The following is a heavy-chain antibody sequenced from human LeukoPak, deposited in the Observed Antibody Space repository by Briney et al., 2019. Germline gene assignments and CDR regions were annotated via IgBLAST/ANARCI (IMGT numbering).Heavy chain of an antibody. D-gene: IGHD4-23*01. CDR3: ARGTLYGGIAHNDLDY. V-gene: IGHV3-30-3*01. CDR2: ISYDGSNK. Sequence: HPGRSLRLSCAAPGFTFSSYAMHWVRQAPGKGLEWVAVISYDGSNKYYADSVKGRFTISRDNSKNTLYLQMNSLRAEDTAVYYCARGTLYGGIAHNDLDYWGQGTLVTVSS. J-gene: IGHJ4*02. CDR1: GFTFSSYA.